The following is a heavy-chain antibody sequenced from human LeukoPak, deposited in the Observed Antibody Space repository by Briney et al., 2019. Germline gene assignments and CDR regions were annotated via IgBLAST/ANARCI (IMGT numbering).Heavy chain of an antibody. J-gene: IGHJ6*03. CDR2: ISYDGNNK. Sequence: PGGSLRLSCEASGFTVSTKYMNWVRQAPGKGLEWVAVISYDGNNKYYADSVKGRFTISRDNSKNTLYLQMKSLRAEDTAVFYCGRDGGQSYYYYYMDVWGKGTTVTVSS. CDR1: GFTVSTKY. CDR3: GRDGGQSYYYYYMDV. V-gene: IGHV3-30*19. D-gene: IGHD3-16*01.